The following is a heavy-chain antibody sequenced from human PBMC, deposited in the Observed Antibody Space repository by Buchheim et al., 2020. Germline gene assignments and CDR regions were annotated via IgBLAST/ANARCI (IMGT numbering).Heavy chain of an antibody. V-gene: IGHV4-59*12. J-gene: IGHJ4*02. CDR2: IYYSGSA. CDR1: GGSISSYY. D-gene: IGHD1-26*01. CDR3: AGSAASGSYNY. Sequence: QVQLQESGPGLVKPSETLSLTCTVSGGSISSYYWSWIRQPPGKGLEWIGYIYYSGSANYNPSLKSRVTISVDTSKNQFSLKLSSVTAADTAVYYCAGSAASGSYNYWGQGTL.